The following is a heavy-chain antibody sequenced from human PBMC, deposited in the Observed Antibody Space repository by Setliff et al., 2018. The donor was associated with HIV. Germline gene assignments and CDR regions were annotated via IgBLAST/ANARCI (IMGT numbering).Heavy chain of an antibody. J-gene: IGHJ6*03. CDR1: GFTVSNTY. CDR2: IYSAGST. CDR3: ARAPSSYDFWSGYYYYYMDV. V-gene: IGHV3-66*02. D-gene: IGHD3-3*01. Sequence: ASVKVSCAASGFTVSNTYMSWVRQAPGEGLEWVSIIYSAGSTYYAGSVEGRFTVSRDNSNNTLYLQMNSLRPEDTAVYYCARAPSSYDFWSGYYYYYMDVWGKGTTVTVSS.